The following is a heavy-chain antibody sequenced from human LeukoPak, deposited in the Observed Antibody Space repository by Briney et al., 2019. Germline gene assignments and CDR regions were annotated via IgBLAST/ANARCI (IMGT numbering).Heavy chain of an antibody. Sequence: SETLSLTCTVSGGSISSYYWSWIRQPPGKGLEWIGYIYYSGSTNYNPSLKSRVTISVDTSKNQFSLKLSSVTAADTAVYYCARGLGFGSGSYYNYWDQGTLVTVSS. CDR3: ARGLGFGSGSYYNY. CDR1: GGSISSYY. CDR2: IYYSGST. D-gene: IGHD3-10*01. V-gene: IGHV4-59*01. J-gene: IGHJ4*02.